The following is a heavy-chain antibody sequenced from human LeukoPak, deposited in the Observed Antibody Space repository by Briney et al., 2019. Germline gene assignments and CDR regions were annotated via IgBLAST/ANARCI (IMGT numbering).Heavy chain of an antibody. Sequence: GGSLRLSCAASGFTFSNYWMSWVRQAPGKGLEWVANIKFDGSDKFYVDSVKGRFTISRDNAKNSLYLQMNSLRAEDTAVYYCARDLHPVVRGVIAAFDIWGQGTMVTVSS. J-gene: IGHJ3*02. D-gene: IGHD3-10*01. CDR3: ARDLHPVVRGVIAAFDI. V-gene: IGHV3-7*01. CDR1: GFTFSNYW. CDR2: IKFDGSDK.